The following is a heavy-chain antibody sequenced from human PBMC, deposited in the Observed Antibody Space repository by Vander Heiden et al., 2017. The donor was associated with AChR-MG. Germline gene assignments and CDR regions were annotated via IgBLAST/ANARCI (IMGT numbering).Heavy chain of an antibody. CDR2: IYYSGST. CDR1: GGSIRSGDYY. V-gene: IGHV4-30-4*01. Sequence: QVQLQESGPGLVKPSQTLSLTCTVSGGSIRSGDYYWSWIRHPPGKGLEWIGYIYYSGSTYYNPSLKSRVTISVDTAKNQFSLKLSSVTAAVTAVYYCARVERTEPRGLHYYDSSGYGDAFDYWGQGTLVTVSS. J-gene: IGHJ4*02. CDR3: ARVERTEPRGLHYYDSSGYGDAFDY. D-gene: IGHD3-22*01.